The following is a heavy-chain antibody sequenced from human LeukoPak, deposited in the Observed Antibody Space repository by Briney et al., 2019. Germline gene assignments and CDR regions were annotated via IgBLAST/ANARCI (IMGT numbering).Heavy chain of an antibody. J-gene: IGHJ4*02. CDR2: IYSSGGT. CDR3: ARGVYGSGDY. CDR1: GGSISSYY. Sequence: PSETLSLTCTVSGGSISSYYWSWIRQPAGNVLEWIGRIYSSGGTNYNPSLKSRVTMSVDTSKNQFSLKLTSVTAADTAVYYSARGVYGSGDYWGQGTLVTVSS. V-gene: IGHV4-4*07. D-gene: IGHD3-10*01.